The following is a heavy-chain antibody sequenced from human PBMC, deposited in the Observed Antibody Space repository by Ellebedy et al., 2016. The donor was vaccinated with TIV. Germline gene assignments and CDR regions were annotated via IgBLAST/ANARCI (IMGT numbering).Heavy chain of an antibody. Sequence: PGGSLRLSCAASGFTFSDYHMSWIRQAPGKGLEWISYITSSSSYTNYADSVKGRFTISRDNVKNSLYLQMNSLRAEDTAIYYCAREGDCTAGNCYAFFDYWGQGMLVTVSS. CDR1: GFTFSDYH. J-gene: IGHJ4*02. CDR2: ITSSSSYT. D-gene: IGHD2-15*01. V-gene: IGHV3-11*06. CDR3: AREGDCTAGNCYAFFDY.